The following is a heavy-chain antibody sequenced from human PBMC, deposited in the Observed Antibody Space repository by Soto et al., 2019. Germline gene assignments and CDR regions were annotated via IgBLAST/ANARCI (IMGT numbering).Heavy chain of an antibody. CDR2: IIPIFGTA. CDR3: ASDSGVVITPYYYYGMDV. D-gene: IGHD3-22*01. Sequence: QVQLVQSGAEVKKPGSSVKVSCKASGGTFSSYAISWVRQAPGQGLEWMGGIIPIFGTANYAQKFQGRVTITADESTSTAYMELSSLRSEDTAVYYCASDSGVVITPYYYYGMDVWGQGTTVTVSS. V-gene: IGHV1-69*01. CDR1: GGTFSSYA. J-gene: IGHJ6*02.